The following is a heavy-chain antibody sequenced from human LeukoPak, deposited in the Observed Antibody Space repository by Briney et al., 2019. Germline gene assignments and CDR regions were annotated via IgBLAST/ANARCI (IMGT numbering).Heavy chain of an antibody. V-gene: IGHV1-46*01. J-gene: IGHJ4*02. CDR2: INPSCGST. D-gene: IGHD6-19*01. Sequence: AASVKVSCKASGGTFSSYIISWVRQAPGQGLEWMGIINPSCGSTSYAQKFQGRVTMTRDMSTSTVYMELSSLRSEDTAVYYCARDQSSGWYVVSDDYFDYWGQGTLVSVSS. CDR1: GGTFSSYI. CDR3: ARDQSSGWYVVSDDYFDY.